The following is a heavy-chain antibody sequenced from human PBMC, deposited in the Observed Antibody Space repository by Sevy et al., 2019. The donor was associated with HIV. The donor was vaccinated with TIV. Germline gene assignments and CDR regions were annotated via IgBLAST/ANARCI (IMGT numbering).Heavy chain of an antibody. CDR2: IYSGGST. Sequence: PGGSLRLSCAASGFTVSSNYMSWVRQAPGKGLEWVSVIYSGGSTYYADSVKGRFTISRDNSKNTLYLQMNSLRAEDTAVYYCARDRNNSGSRNAFDIWGQGTMVTVSS. CDR3: ARDRNNSGSRNAFDI. V-gene: IGHV3-53*01. J-gene: IGHJ3*02. D-gene: IGHD1-26*01. CDR1: GFTVSSNY.